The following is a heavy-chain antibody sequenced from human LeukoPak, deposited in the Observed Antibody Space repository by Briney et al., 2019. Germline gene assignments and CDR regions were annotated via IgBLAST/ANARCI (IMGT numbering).Heavy chain of an antibody. CDR3: ARESSSSEYYYYYYMDV. J-gene: IGHJ6*03. V-gene: IGHV4-59*12. CDR2: IYYIGRT. D-gene: IGHD6-6*01. Sequence: SETLSLTCTVSGGSISSYYWSWIRQPPGKGLEWIGNIYYIGRTNYNPSLKSRVTISVDTSRNQFSLKLSSLTAADTAVYYCARESSSSEYYYYYYMDVWGKGTSVTVSS. CDR1: GGSISSYY.